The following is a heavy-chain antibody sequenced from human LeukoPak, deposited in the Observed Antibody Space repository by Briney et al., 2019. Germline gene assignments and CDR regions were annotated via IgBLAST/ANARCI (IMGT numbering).Heavy chain of an antibody. D-gene: IGHD6-19*01. CDR3: ARTLAVAGTPVDY. Sequence: ASVKVSCKASGYTFTSYGISWVRQAPGQGLEWMGWISAYNGNTNYAQKFQGRVTMTRDTSISTAYMELSRLRSDDTAVYYCARTLAVAGTPVDYWGQGTLVTVSS. V-gene: IGHV1-18*01. CDR1: GYTFTSYG. J-gene: IGHJ4*02. CDR2: ISAYNGNT.